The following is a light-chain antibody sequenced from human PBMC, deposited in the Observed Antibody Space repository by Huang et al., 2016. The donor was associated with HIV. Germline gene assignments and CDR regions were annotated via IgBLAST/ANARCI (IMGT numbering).Light chain of an antibody. CDR1: QSLLHSDGKTY. CDR3: LQGIFFPYS. J-gene: IGKJ2*03. V-gene: IGKV2-29*02. CDR2: QVA. Sequence: DVVMTQTPLSLSVTPGQPASISCKSSQSLLHSDGKTYLYWVFQKPGQSPQLLIYQVASRCSGVSERCSGGGSGTDFTLKISRVEAEDVGTYYCLQGIFFPYSFGPGTKLELK.